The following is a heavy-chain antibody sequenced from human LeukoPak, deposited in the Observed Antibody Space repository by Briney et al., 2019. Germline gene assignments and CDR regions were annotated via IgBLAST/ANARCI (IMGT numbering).Heavy chain of an antibody. D-gene: IGHD6-19*01. Sequence: GGSLRLSCSASGFTFNTYATHWVRQAPGKGLEYVSAIDHNGDITYYADSVKGRFTISRDNSKNTLYLQMSSLRTEDTALYYCARDSGWSNDAFDIWGQGTMVTVSS. J-gene: IGHJ3*02. V-gene: IGHV3-64D*06. CDR3: ARDSGWSNDAFDI. CDR1: GFTFNTYA. CDR2: IDHNGDIT.